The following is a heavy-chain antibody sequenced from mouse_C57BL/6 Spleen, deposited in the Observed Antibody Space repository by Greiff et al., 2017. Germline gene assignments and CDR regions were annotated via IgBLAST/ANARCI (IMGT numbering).Heavy chain of an antibody. Sequence: VQLQQSGPELVKPGASVKMSCKASGYTFTDYNMHWVKQSHGKSLEWIGYINPNNGGTSYNQKFKGKATLTVNKSSSTAYMELRSLTSEDTAVYYCARSYYSNYVDYWGQGTTLTVSS. CDR3: ARSYYSNYVDY. CDR2: INPNNGGT. CDR1: GYTFTDYN. D-gene: IGHD2-5*01. J-gene: IGHJ2*01. V-gene: IGHV1-22*01.